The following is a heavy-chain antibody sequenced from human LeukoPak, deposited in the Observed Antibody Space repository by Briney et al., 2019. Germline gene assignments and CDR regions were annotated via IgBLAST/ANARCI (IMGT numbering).Heavy chain of an antibody. CDR2: ITDSGSGT. V-gene: IGHV3-23*01. Sequence: GGSLRLSCAASGVTFSSHGMSWVRQAPGKGLEWVSSITDSGSGTCYADSVKGRFTMTRDNSKNTLYLQMNSLRAEDTAVYYCAKNLLGSESFSWYFDLWGRGTLVTVSS. CDR3: AKNLLGSESFSWYFDL. CDR1: GVTFSSHG. D-gene: IGHD1-26*01. J-gene: IGHJ2*01.